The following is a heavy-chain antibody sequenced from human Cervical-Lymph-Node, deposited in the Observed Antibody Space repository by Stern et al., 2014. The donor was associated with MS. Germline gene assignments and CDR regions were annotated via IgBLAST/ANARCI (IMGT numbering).Heavy chain of an antibody. J-gene: IGHJ4*02. CDR3: ATDGEMTTIGLEY. V-gene: IGHV1-69*06. D-gene: IGHD5-24*01. Sequence: VQLVQSGAEVRKPGSSVRVSCKASGGTFSTHAFSWVRQAPGQGLEWMGGIIPLFGTAHYAQKFQGRVTIIADKSTSTAYMELSSLRSEDTAVYYCATDGEMTTIGLEYWGQGTLVTVSS. CDR2: IIPLFGTA. CDR1: GGTFSTHA.